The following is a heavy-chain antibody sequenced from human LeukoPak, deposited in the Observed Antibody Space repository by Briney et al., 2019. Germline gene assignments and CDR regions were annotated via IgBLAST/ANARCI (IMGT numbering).Heavy chain of an antibody. CDR1: GFTFDDYA. CDR3: AKAGGNSGYFQH. Sequence: GGSLRLSCAASGFTFDDYAMHWVRQAPGKGLEWVSGISWNSDNIGYADSVKGRFTISRDNAKHFLYLQMNSLRAEDTAFYYCAKAGGNSGYFQHWGQGTLVTVSS. CDR2: ISWNSDNI. J-gene: IGHJ1*01. D-gene: IGHD4-23*01. V-gene: IGHV3-9*01.